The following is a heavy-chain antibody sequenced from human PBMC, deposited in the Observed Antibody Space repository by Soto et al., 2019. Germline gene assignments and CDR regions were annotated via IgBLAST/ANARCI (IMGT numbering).Heavy chain of an antibody. CDR3: AKSKVRYFDWFHPIDY. D-gene: IGHD3-9*01. J-gene: IGHJ4*02. CDR2: ISYDGSNK. V-gene: IGHV3-30*18. Sequence: GGSLRLSCAASGFTFSSYGMHWVRQAPGKGLEWVAVISYDGSNKYYADSVKGRFTIYRDNSKNTLYLQMNSLRAEDTAVYYCAKSKVRYFDWFHPIDYWGQGTLVTVSS. CDR1: GFTFSSYG.